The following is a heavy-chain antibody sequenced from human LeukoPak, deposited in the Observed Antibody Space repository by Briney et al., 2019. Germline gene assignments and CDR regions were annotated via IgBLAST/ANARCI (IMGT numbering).Heavy chain of an antibody. D-gene: IGHD3-16*01. Sequence: GGSLRLSCAASGFTFSSYGMSWVRQAPGKGLEWVSAISGSGGRTSYADSVKGRFTISRDNSKNTLYLQMNSLRAEDTAVYYCAKDLGYDYVWGEGNLYDFWGQGTLVTVSS. J-gene: IGHJ4*02. CDR3: AKDLGYDYVWGEGNLYDF. V-gene: IGHV3-23*01. CDR2: ISGSGGRT. CDR1: GFTFSSYG.